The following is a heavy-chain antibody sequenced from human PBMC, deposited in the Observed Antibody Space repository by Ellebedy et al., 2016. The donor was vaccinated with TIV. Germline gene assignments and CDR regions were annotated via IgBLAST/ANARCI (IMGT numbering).Heavy chain of an antibody. CDR1: GFTFSRYW. CDR3: VRGTPMPGLDY. CDR2: LNHDGSEI. V-gene: IGHV3-7*03. J-gene: IGHJ4*02. D-gene: IGHD1-14*01. Sequence: GESLKISCAVSGFTFSRYWMNWVRQAPGKGLEWVANLNHDGSEILYADSVKGRFTISRDNADNLLYLQMHNLRAEDTAICYCVRGTPMPGLDYWGQGTLVTVSS.